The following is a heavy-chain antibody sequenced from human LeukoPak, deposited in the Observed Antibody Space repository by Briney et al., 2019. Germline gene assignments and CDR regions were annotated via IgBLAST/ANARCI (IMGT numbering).Heavy chain of an antibody. CDR1: GFTFGDYA. J-gene: IGHJ4*02. D-gene: IGHD3-16*02. CDR3: ARDSPGSYDYVWGSYRPPGYFDY. Sequence: GGSLRLSCTASGFTFGDYAMSWFRQAPGKGLEWVANIKQDGSEKYYVDSVKGRFTISRDNAKNSLYLQMNSLRAEDTAVYYCARDSPGSYDYVWGSYRPPGYFDYWGQGTLVTVSS. V-gene: IGHV3-7*01. CDR2: IKQDGSEK.